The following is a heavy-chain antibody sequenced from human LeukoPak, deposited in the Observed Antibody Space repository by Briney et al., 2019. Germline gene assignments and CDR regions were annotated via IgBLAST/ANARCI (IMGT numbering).Heavy chain of an antibody. J-gene: IGHJ6*02. V-gene: IGHV3-23*01. CDR3: AKAASSSWPSYYYGMDV. CDR1: GFIFSSYS. D-gene: IGHD6-13*01. Sequence: QSGGSLRLSCAASGFIFSSYSMSWVRQAPGKGLEWVSVITGSGGNTYYADSVKGRFTISKDNSKNTVYLQMRSLRVDDTAVYYCAKAASSSWPSYYYGMDVWGQGTTVTVSS. CDR2: ITGSGGNT.